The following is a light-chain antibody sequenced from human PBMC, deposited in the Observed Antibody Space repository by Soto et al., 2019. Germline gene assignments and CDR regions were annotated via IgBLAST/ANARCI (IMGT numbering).Light chain of an antibody. CDR2: DVS. CDR3: RSYTTSSTYV. Sequence: QSVLTQPASVSGSPGQSIAISCTGTSSDVGGYNYVSWYQQHPGKAPKLILCDVSNRPSGVSDRFSGSKSGNTASLTISGLQTEDEADYYCRSYTTSSTYVFGTGTEVT. J-gene: IGLJ1*01. CDR1: SSDVGGYNY. V-gene: IGLV2-14*01.